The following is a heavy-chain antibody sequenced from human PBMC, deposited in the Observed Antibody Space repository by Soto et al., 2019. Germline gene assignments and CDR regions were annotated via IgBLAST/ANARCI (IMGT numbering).Heavy chain of an antibody. V-gene: IGHV3-21*01. J-gene: IGHJ4*02. CDR1: GFTFSSYS. CDR3: ARDEDIVVVPAAADY. D-gene: IGHD2-2*01. Sequence: GGSLRLSCAASGFTFSSYSMNWVRQAPGKGLEWVSSISSSSSYIYYADSVKGRFTISRDNAKNSLYLQMNSLRAEDTAVYYCARDEDIVVVPAAADYWGQGTLVTVSS. CDR2: ISSSSSYI.